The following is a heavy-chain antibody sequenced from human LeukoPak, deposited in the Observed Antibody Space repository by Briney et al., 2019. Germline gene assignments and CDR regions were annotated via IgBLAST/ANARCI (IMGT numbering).Heavy chain of an antibody. CDR2: IYYSGST. Sequence: SETLSLTCTVSGGAISSYYWSWIRQPPGKGLEWIGYIYYSGSTNYNPSLKSRVTISVDTSKNQFSLKLSSVTAADTAVYYCASASHLYYYDTRGVQESDAFDIWGQGTMVTVSS. CDR1: GGAISSYY. CDR3: ASASHLYYYDTRGVQESDAFDI. D-gene: IGHD3-22*01. V-gene: IGHV4-59*01. J-gene: IGHJ3*02.